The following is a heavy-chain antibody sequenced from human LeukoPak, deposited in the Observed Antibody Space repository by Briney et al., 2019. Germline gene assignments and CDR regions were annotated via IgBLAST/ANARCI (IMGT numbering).Heavy chain of an antibody. Sequence: GGSLRLSCAASGFTFSSYAMHWVRQAPGKGLEWVAVISYDGSNKYYADSVKGRFTISRDNSKNTLYLQMNSLRAEDTAVYYCARVGNQYYFDYWGQGTLVTVPS. V-gene: IGHV3-30-3*01. CDR1: GFTFSSYA. CDR2: ISYDGSNK. CDR3: ARVGNQYYFDY. J-gene: IGHJ4*02. D-gene: IGHD1-14*01.